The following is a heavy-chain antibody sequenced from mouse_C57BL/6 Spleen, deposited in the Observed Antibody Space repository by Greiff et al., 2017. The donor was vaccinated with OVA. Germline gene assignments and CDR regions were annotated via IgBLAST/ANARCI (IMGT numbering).Heavy chain of an antibody. CDR2: IYPRSGNT. J-gene: IGHJ1*03. Sequence: LVESGAELARPGASVKLSCKASGYTFTSYGISWVKQRTGQGLEWIGEIYPRSGNTYYNEKFKGKATLTADKSSSTAYMELRSLTSEDSAVYFCARSSSGYWYFDVWGTGTTVTVSS. CDR3: ARSSSGYWYFDV. CDR1: GYTFTSYG. V-gene: IGHV1-81*01. D-gene: IGHD3-2*02.